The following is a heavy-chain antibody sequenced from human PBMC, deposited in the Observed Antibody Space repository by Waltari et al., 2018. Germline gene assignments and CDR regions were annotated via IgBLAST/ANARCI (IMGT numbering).Heavy chain of an antibody. Sequence: QVQLQESGPGLVKPSETLSLTCAVSGYSISSGYYWGWIRQPPGKGLEWIGSIYHSGSTYYNPALKSRVTISVDTSKNPFSLKLGSVTAADTAVYYCARQTTQYDFWSGYPDAFDIWGQGTMVTVSS. V-gene: IGHV4-38-2*01. CDR1: GYSISSGYY. CDR3: ARQTTQYDFWSGYPDAFDI. J-gene: IGHJ3*02. CDR2: IYHSGST. D-gene: IGHD3-3*01.